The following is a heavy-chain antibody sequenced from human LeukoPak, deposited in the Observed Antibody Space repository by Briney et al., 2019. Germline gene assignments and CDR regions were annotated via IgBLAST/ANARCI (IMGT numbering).Heavy chain of an antibody. Sequence: SETLSLTCTVSGGSISSYYWSWIRQPPGKGLEWIGYIYTSGSTNYNPSLKSRVTISVDTSKNQFSLKLGSVTAADTAVYYCARSSMVWFGELLRPTTPRIYMDVWGKGTTVTVSS. J-gene: IGHJ6*03. CDR2: IYTSGST. CDR1: GGSISSYY. V-gene: IGHV4-4*09. D-gene: IGHD3-10*01. CDR3: ARSSMVWFGELLRPTTPRIYMDV.